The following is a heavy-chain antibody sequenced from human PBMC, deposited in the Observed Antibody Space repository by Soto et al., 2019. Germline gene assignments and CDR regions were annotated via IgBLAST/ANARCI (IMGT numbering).Heavy chain of an antibody. J-gene: IGHJ4*02. CDR1: GFTFTSLD. CDR3: VTPSWDY. Sequence: EVRLLESGGGLVQPGGSLRLSCAVSGFTFTSLDLSWVRQPPGRGLEWVSASGGSDLSTHYADSVKGRFTISRDSSKNTLFLQMNSLSAEDTAVYYWVTPSWDYWGQGTLVTVSS. D-gene: IGHD1-26*01. V-gene: IGHV3-23*01. CDR2: SGGSDLST.